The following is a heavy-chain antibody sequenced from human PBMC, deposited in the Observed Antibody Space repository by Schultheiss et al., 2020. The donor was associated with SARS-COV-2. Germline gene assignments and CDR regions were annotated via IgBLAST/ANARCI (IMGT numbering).Heavy chain of an antibody. CDR2: TRNKANSYTT. CDR1: GFTFSSYG. Sequence: GGSLRLSCAASGFTFSSYGMHWVRQAPGKGLEWIGRTRNKANSYTTEYAASVKGRFTISRDNAKNSLYLQMNSLRAEDTAVYYCARGDNGIVVVVAATNQAYFDYWGQGTLVTVSS. J-gene: IGHJ4*02. D-gene: IGHD2-15*01. V-gene: IGHV3-72*01. CDR3: ARGDNGIVVVVAATNQAYFDY.